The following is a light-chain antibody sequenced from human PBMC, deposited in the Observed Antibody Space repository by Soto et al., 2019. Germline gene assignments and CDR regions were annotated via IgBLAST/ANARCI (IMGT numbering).Light chain of an antibody. V-gene: IGLV2-14*01. J-gene: IGLJ1*01. CDR3: ASWDDSLNGHV. CDR2: EVS. Sequence: QSVLTQPASVSGSPGQSITISCTGTSNDVGGYNYVSWYQHHPGKAPKLMIYEVSDRPSGVSNRFSASKSGTSASLAISGLQSEDEADYYCASWDDSLNGHVFGTGTKVT. CDR1: SNDVGGYNY.